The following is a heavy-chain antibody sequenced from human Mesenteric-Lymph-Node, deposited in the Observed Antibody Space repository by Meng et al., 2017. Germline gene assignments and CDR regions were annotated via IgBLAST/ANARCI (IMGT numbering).Heavy chain of an antibody. J-gene: IGHJ6*02. D-gene: IGHD3-10*01. CDR1: GFTFSSYW. CDR2: IKQDGSER. Sequence: GESLKISCAASGFTFSSYWMSWVRQAPGKGLEWVANIKQDGSERYSVDSVKGRFTISRDNAKNTLGLQMNSMRAEDTAVYYCARRTPYYGSGSYLYDYYYGMDDWGQGTTVTVSS. V-gene: IGHV3-7*01. CDR3: ARRTPYYGSGSYLYDYYYGMDD.